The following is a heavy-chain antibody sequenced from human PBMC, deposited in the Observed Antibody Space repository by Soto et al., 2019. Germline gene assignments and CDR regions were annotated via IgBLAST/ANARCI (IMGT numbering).Heavy chain of an antibody. CDR3: ARGDSTDCSNGVCSFFYNHDMDV. V-gene: IGHV1-2*04. J-gene: IGHJ6*02. D-gene: IGHD2-8*01. Sequence: ASVKVSCKALGYALTSYYMHWVRQAPGQGLEWMGRINPKSGGTSTAQKFQGWVTMTTDTSISTASMELTRLTSDDTAIYYCARGDSTDCSNGVCSFFYNHDMDVWGQGTTVTVSS. CDR1: GYALTSYY. CDR2: INPKSGGT.